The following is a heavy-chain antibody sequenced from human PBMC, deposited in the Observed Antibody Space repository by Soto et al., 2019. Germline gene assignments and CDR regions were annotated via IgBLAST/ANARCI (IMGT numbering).Heavy chain of an antibody. J-gene: IGHJ4*02. Sequence: QVQLVESGGGVVQTGRSLRLYCAASGFTFSSYGMHWVRQAPGKGLEWVAVISYDGSNKYYADSVKGRFTISRDNSKNTLYLQMIRLSAEDTDVYYCAKPLSLEVVVITYYFDYWCQGTLVTVAS. V-gene: IGHV3-30*18. D-gene: IGHD3-22*01. CDR3: AKPLSLEVVVITYYFDY. CDR2: ISYDGSNK. CDR1: GFTFSSYG.